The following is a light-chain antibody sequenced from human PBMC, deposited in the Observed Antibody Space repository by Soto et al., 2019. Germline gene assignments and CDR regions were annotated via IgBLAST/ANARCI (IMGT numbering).Light chain of an antibody. CDR2: AAA. V-gene: IGKV1-39*01. CDR1: QNIKTY. CDR3: QQSFSSPPWT. J-gene: IGKJ1*01. Sequence: DIHMTQSPSSLSASVGDSVTITCRASQNIKTYLNCYQQKPGKAPTLLIYAAASLHSGVPPRFSGSGSGTDFTLTISSLQPEDFATYYCQQSFSSPPWTFGQGTKVDIK.